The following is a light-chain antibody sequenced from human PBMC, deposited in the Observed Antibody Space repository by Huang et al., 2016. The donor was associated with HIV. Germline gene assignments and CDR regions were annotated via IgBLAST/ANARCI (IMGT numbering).Light chain of an antibody. CDR1: QSINSN. CDR3: QHYNNWPPLVT. Sequence: EMVMTQSPATLSVSPGERATVSCRASQSINSNLAWYQQKPVQAPRLLIDGASTRATGIPARFRGSGSGTEFTLTISSLQSEDFAFYYCQHYNNWPPLVTFGGGTKVEIK. CDR2: GAS. V-gene: IGKV3-15*01. J-gene: IGKJ4*01.